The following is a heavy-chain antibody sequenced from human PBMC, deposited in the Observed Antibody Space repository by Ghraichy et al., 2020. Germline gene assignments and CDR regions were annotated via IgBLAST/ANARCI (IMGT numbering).Heavy chain of an antibody. V-gene: IGHV3-66*01. CDR3: ARTPIVGATGA. J-gene: IGHJ3*01. D-gene: IGHD1-26*01. Sequence: LTCAASGFTVSSNYLSWVRQAPGKGLEWVALINNGVSTFYADSVKGRFTISRDNSKNTLYLQMNSLRAEDTAVYYCARTPIVGATGAWGQGTMVTVSS. CDR1: GFTVSSNY. CDR2: INNGVST.